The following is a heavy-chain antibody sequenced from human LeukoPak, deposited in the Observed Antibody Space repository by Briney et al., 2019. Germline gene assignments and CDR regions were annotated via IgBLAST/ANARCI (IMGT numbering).Heavy chain of an antibody. J-gene: IGHJ4*02. V-gene: IGHV3-33*06. Sequence: GGSLRLSCAASGFNFSNYGMHWVRQAPGKGLEWVAVIWYDGSNECYADSVKGRFTISRDNSKNTLYLQMNSLRAEDTAVYYCAKERYYDFWSGYYLDYWGQGTLVTVSS. CDR3: AKERYYDFWSGYYLDY. D-gene: IGHD3-3*01. CDR1: GFNFSNYG. CDR2: IWYDGSNE.